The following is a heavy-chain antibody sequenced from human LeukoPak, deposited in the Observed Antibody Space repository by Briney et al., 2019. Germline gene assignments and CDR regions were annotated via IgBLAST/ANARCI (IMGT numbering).Heavy chain of an antibody. CDR2: IIPIFGTA. CDR1: GGTFSSYA. D-gene: IGHD3-16*01. CDR3: ARDLQAPIMITFGGVIFDY. V-gene: IGHV1-69*06. Sequence: SVKVSCKASGGTFSSYAISWVRQAPGQGLEWMGGIIPIFGTANYAQKFQGRVTITADKSTSTAYMELSSLSSEDTAVYYCARDLQAPIMITFGGVIFDYWGQGTLVTVSS. J-gene: IGHJ4*02.